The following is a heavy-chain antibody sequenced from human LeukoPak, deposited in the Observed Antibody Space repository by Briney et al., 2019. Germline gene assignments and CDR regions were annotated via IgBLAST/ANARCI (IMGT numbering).Heavy chain of an antibody. CDR2: ISPSGDIL. CDR1: GFTVSIHG. J-gene: IGHJ4*02. CDR3: ARSRGKYYYDSSGYYYFDY. V-gene: IGHV3-23*01. Sequence: GGSLRLSCAASGFTVSIHGINWVRQAPGKGLEWGSGISPSGDILYYADSVKGQFTISRDNSKNMVYLQMNSLRAEDTAVYYCARSRGKYYYDSSGYYYFDYWGQGTLVTVSS. D-gene: IGHD3-22*01.